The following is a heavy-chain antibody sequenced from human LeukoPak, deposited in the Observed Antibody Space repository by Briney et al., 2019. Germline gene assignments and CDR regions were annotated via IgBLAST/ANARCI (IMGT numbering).Heavy chain of an antibody. CDR1: GYTFTSYA. CDR2: IIPIFGTA. Sequence: SVKVSCKASGYTFTSYAMHWVRQAPGQRLEWMGGIIPIFGTANYAQKFQGRVTITADESTSTAYMELSSLRSEDTAVYYCARGPYDYDSSGYFLGFDYWGQGTLVTVSS. J-gene: IGHJ4*02. V-gene: IGHV1-69*13. CDR3: ARGPYDYDSSGYFLGFDY. D-gene: IGHD3-22*01.